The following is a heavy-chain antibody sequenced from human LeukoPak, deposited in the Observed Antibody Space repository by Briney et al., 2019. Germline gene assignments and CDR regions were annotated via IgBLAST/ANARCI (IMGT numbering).Heavy chain of an antibody. D-gene: IGHD4-23*01. CDR3: ARHYRGLDY. J-gene: IGHJ4*02. CDR2: IYNGGST. V-gene: IGHV4-61*03. Sequence: SETLSLTCTVSGASVNSDSYYWSWIRQPPGKGLEWVGHIYNGGSTNYNPSLKSRVTMSVDTSKNHFSVKLSSVTAADTAVYYCARHYRGLDYWGQGTQATVSS. CDR1: GASVNSDSYY.